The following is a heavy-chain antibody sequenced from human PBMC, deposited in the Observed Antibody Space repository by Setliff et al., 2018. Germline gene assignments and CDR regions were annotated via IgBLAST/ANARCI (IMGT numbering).Heavy chain of an antibody. CDR3: VKDVVGYSSTWPKRDYFDY. Sequence: PGGSLRLSCAASGFVFSNFAMNWVRQAPGKGLEWVSTISGGGTNMDYADSVRGRFTISRDNSKKTLYLQMNSLRAEDTAVYYCVKDVVGYSSTWPKRDYFDYWGQGTLVTVSS. CDR2: ISGGGTNM. V-gene: IGHV3-23*01. J-gene: IGHJ4*02. D-gene: IGHD6-13*01. CDR1: GFVFSNFA.